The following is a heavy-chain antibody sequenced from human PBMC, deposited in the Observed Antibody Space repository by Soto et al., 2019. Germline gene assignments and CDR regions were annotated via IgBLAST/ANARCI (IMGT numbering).Heavy chain of an antibody. V-gene: IGHV3-64*01. CDR3: ARERYSGNDFDAFDV. CDR1: GFTFSSYW. Sequence: EAQLAESGGGLVQPGGSLRLSCAASGFTFSSYWMHWVRQAPGKGLEYVSGINGNGVKTFYANSVKGKFTISRDNSKNTLYLQMGSLRAEDMGVYYCARERYSGNDFDAFDVWGQGTMVTVSS. CDR2: INGNGVKT. J-gene: IGHJ3*01. D-gene: IGHD5-12*01.